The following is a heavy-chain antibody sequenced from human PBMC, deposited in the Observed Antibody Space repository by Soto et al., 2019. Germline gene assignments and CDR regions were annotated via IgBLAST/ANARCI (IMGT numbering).Heavy chain of an antibody. CDR1: GGTFSTYA. Sequence: QVQLVQSGAEVKKPESSVKVSCKAPGGTFSTYAISWVGQAPGQGLEWMGGFIPMFGTANYAQRFQDRVTITADESTSTVYMELSSLRSEDTAVYFCASGIQLWLRRINNGYSGWGQGTLVTVSS. D-gene: IGHD5-18*01. CDR3: ASGIQLWLRRINNGYSG. J-gene: IGHJ4*02. V-gene: IGHV1-69*12. CDR2: FIPMFGTA.